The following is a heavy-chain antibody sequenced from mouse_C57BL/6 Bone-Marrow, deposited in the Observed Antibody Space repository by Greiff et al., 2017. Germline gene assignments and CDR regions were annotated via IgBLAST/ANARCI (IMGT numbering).Heavy chain of an antibody. Sequence: EVQLQQSGAELVRPGASVKLSCTASGFNIKDDYMHWVKQRPEQGLEWIGWIDPENGDTEYASKFQGKATITADTSSNTAYLQLSSLTSEDPAVYYCTTIITTVVAPYYFDYWGQGTTLTVSS. CDR3: TTIITTVVAPYYFDY. D-gene: IGHD1-1*01. CDR2: IDPENGDT. CDR1: GFNIKDDY. V-gene: IGHV14-4*01. J-gene: IGHJ2*01.